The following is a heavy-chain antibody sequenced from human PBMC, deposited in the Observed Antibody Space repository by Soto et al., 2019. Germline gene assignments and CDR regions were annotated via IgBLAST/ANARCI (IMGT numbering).Heavy chain of an antibody. J-gene: IGHJ4*02. V-gene: IGHV1-69*13. Sequence: SVKVSCKASGGTFSSYAISWVRQAPGQGLGWMGGIIPIFGTANYAQKFQGRVTITADESTSTAYMELSSLRSEDTAVYYCAKKYGSGKYTLPPAIDYWGQGTLVTVSS. CDR2: IIPIFGTA. D-gene: IGHD3-10*01. CDR3: AKKYGSGKYTLPPAIDY. CDR1: GGTFSSYA.